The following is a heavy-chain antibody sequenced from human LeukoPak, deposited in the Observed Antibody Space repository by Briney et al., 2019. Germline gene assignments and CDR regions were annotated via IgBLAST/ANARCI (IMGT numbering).Heavy chain of an antibody. V-gene: IGHV4-59*01. D-gene: IGHD2-8*01. CDR1: GGSISSYY. J-gene: IGHJ6*03. CDR3: ARGMGYYYYMDV. Sequence: SETLSLTCTVSGGSISSYYWSWIRQPPGKGLEWIGYIYYSGSTNYNPSLKSRATISVDTSKNQFSLKLSSVTAADTAVYYCARGMGYYYYMDVWGKGTTVTVSS. CDR2: IYYSGST.